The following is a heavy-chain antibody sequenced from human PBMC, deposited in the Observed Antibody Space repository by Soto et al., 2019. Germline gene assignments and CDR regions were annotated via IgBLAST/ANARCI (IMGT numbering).Heavy chain of an antibody. J-gene: IGHJ4*02. CDR3: ASLSLGYCSSTSCPGGLAAAGFDY. V-gene: IGHV4-39*01. Sequence: QLQLQESGPGLVKPSETLSLTCTVSGGSISSSSYYWGWIRQPPGKGLEWIGSIYYSGSTYYNPSLKSRVTISVDTSKNQFSLKLSSVTAADTAVYYCASLSLGYCSSTSCPGGLAAAGFDYWGQGTLVTVSS. CDR2: IYYSGST. D-gene: IGHD2-2*01. CDR1: GGSISSSSYY.